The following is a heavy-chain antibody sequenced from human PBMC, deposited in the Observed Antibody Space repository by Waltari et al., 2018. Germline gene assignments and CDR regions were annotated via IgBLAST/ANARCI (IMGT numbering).Heavy chain of an antibody. Sequence: QLQLQESGPGLVKPSETLSLTCTVSGGSISSSSYYWGWIRQPPGKGLEWIGIIYYSGSTYYNPSLKSRVTISVDTSKNQFSLKLSSVTAADTAVYYCARSIAARPQAFDIWGQGTMVTVSS. V-gene: IGHV4-39*07. J-gene: IGHJ3*02. D-gene: IGHD6-6*01. CDR1: GGSISSSSYY. CDR2: IYYSGST. CDR3: ARSIAARPQAFDI.